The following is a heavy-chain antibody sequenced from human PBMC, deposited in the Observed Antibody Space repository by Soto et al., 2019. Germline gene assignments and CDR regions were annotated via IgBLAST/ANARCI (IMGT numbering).Heavy chain of an antibody. CDR2: ISWNSGTI. V-gene: IGHV3-9*01. CDR3: ARDVWSRASGPPDS. CDR1: GFSFDDYA. D-gene: IGHD3-10*01. J-gene: IGHJ5*02. Sequence: GGSLRLSCAASGFSFDDYAMHWVRQVPGKGLEWITGISWNSGTIGYADSVKGRFTISRDNAKNSLYLQMNSLRAEDTAFYYCARDVWSRASGPPDSWGQGTQVTVS.